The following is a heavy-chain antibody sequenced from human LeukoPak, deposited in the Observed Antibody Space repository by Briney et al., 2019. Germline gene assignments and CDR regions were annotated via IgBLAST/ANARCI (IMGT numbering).Heavy chain of an antibody. Sequence: ASVKVSCKASGHTFTGYYMHWVRQAPGQGLEWMGWINPNSGGTNYAQKFQGRVTMTRDTSISTAYMELSRLRSDDTAVYYCARGPRITIFGVARHNNWFDPWGQGTLVTVSS. CDR1: GHTFTGYY. V-gene: IGHV1-2*02. J-gene: IGHJ5*02. D-gene: IGHD3-3*01. CDR2: INPNSGGT. CDR3: ARGPRITIFGVARHNNWFDP.